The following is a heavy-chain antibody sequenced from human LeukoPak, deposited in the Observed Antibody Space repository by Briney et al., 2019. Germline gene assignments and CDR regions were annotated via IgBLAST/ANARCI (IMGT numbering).Heavy chain of an antibody. V-gene: IGHV3-7*01. CDR1: GFTFSSYW. J-gene: IGHJ6*02. CDR2: INEGGSEK. CDR3: ARGDYGMDV. Sequence: GGSLRLSCAASGFTFSSYWMSWVRQAPGKGLEWVANINEGGSEKYHEDSVKGRFTISRDNAKNSLYLQMNSLRAEDTAVYYCARGDYGMDVWGQGTTVTVSS.